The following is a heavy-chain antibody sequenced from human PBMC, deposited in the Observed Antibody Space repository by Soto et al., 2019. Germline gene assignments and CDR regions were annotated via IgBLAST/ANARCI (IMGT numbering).Heavy chain of an antibody. CDR3: AWVDTAMEYYFDY. D-gene: IGHD5-18*01. CDR2: ISSSSSYI. V-gene: IGHV3-21*01. CDR1: GFTFSSYS. Sequence: EVQLVESGGGLVKPGGSLRLSCAASGFTFSSYSMNWVRHAPGKGLEWVSSISSSSSYIYYADSVKGRFTISRDNAKNSLYVQMNRLRAEDTAVYYCAWVDTAMEYYFDYWGQGTLVTVSS. J-gene: IGHJ4*02.